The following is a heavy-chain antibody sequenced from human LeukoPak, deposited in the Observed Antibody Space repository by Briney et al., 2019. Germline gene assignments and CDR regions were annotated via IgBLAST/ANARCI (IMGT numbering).Heavy chain of an antibody. D-gene: IGHD5-18*01. CDR2: IYYSGST. V-gene: IGHV4-59*08. CDR3: ARHGRGYSYGYLFDY. CDR1: GGSISSYY. Sequence: SETLSLTCTVSGGSISSYYWSWIPQPPGKGVEWIGYIYYSGSTNYNPSLKSRITISVDTSKNQFSLKLSSVTTADTAVYYCARHGRGYSYGYLFDYWGQGTLVTVSS. J-gene: IGHJ4*02.